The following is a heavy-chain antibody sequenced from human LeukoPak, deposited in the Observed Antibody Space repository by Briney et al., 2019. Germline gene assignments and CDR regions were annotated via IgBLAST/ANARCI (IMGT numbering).Heavy chain of an antibody. CDR3: ARDSTSGYYLYY. V-gene: IGHV1-2*02. CDR1: GYTFTGYY. D-gene: IGHD3-22*01. J-gene: IGHJ4*02. Sequence: GASVEVSCKASGYTFTGYYMHWVRQASGQGLEWMGWINPNSGGTNYAQKLQGRVTMTRDTSISTAYMELSRLRSDDTAVYYCARDSTSGYYLYYWGQGTLVTVSS. CDR2: INPNSGGT.